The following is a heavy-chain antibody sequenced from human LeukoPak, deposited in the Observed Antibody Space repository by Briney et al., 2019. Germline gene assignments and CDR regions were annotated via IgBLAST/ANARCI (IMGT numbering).Heavy chain of an antibody. J-gene: IGHJ4*02. CDR2: ISGTGGST. D-gene: IGHD3-10*01. V-gene: IGHV3-23*01. Sequence: GGSLRLSCAASGFTFSTYAMTWVRQASGKGLEWVSLISGTGGSTYYADSVKGRFTISRDNSKNTLYLQMNSLRAEDTAVYYCAKEAEVRGLAYYFDYWGQGTLVTVSS. CDR3: AKEAEVRGLAYYFDY. CDR1: GFTFSTYA.